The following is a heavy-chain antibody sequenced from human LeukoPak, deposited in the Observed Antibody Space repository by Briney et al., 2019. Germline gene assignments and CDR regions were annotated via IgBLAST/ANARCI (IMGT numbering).Heavy chain of an antibody. CDR2: IYYSGST. CDR3: AREVTAYSSSYYFDY. CDR1: GGSISSYY. D-gene: IGHD6-6*01. V-gene: IGHV4-59*01. Sequence: PSETLSLTCTVSGGSISSYYWSWIRQPPGKGLEWIGYIYYSGSTNYNPSLKSRVTISVDTSKNQFSLKLSSVTAADTAVYYCAREVTAYSSSYYFDYWGQGTLVTVSS. J-gene: IGHJ4*02.